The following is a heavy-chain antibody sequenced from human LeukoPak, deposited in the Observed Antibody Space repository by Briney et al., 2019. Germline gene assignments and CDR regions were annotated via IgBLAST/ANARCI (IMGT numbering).Heavy chain of an antibody. CDR3: TKVAASSGWYYFDY. CDR1: GFTFGDYA. CDR2: IRSKAYGGTT. V-gene: IGHV3-49*04. J-gene: IGHJ4*02. Sequence: PGGSLRLSCTASGFTFGDYAMSWVRLAPGKGVEWGGFIRSKAYGGTTEYAASVKGRFTISRDDSKSIAYLQMNSLKTEDTAVYYCTKVAASSGWYYFDYWGQGTLVTVSS. D-gene: IGHD6-19*01.